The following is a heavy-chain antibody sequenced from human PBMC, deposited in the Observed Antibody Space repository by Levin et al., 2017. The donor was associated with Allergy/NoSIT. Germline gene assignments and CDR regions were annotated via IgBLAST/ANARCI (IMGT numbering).Heavy chain of an antibody. CDR2: ISPYNGKT. CDR1: GYTFVNYG. D-gene: IGHD2/OR15-2a*01. CDR3: ARESWGVYGRFIDY. Sequence: ASVKVSCKPSGYTFVNYGINWVRQAPGHGLEWMGWISPYNGKTDYAQNFQGRVTVTTDTSTRTVSMEVKSLRSDDTALYYCARESWGVYGRFIDYWGQGTLVTVSA. V-gene: IGHV1-18*01. J-gene: IGHJ4*02.